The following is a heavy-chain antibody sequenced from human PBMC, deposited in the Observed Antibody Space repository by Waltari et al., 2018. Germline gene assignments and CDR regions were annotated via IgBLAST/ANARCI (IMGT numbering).Heavy chain of an antibody. Sequence: QLQLQESGSGLVKPSQTLSLTCAVPGGPISSGGYSWSWIRQPPGKGLEWIGYIYHSGSTYYNPSLKSRVTISVDRSKNQFSLKLSSVTAADTAVYYCAYSYGSEYYFDYWGQGTLVTVSS. CDR2: IYHSGST. V-gene: IGHV4-30-2*01. CDR1: GGPISSGGYS. J-gene: IGHJ4*02. D-gene: IGHD5-18*01. CDR3: AYSYGSEYYFDY.